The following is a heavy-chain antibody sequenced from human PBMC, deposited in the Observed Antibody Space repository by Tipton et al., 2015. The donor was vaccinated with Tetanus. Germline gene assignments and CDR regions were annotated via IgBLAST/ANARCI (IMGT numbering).Heavy chain of an antibody. Sequence: TLSLTCTVSGGSINSYYWSWVRQPPGKGLEWIAYIHYGGRTNYNPSLKSRVTISLATSENQFSLTLISVTAADTAVYYCARHSAMPAAIVYYAMDVWGQGTTVTVSS. CDR3: ARHSAMPAAIVYYAMDV. D-gene: IGHD2-2*02. CDR2: IHYGGRT. V-gene: IGHV4-59*08. J-gene: IGHJ6*02. CDR1: GGSINSYY.